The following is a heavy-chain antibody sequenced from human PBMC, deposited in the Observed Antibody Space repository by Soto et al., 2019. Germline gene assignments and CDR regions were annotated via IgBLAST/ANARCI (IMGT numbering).Heavy chain of an antibody. CDR1: GFTFSGSA. CDR3: TPEGAGFDY. J-gene: IGHJ4*02. V-gene: IGHV3-73*01. D-gene: IGHD1-26*01. CDR2: IRSKANSYAT. Sequence: EVQLVESGGGLVQPGGSLKLSCAASGFTFSGSAMHWVRQASENGLEWVGRIRSKANSYATAYAASVKGRFTVSRDDSNHTSYLQLSSLKTEDTAVYYCTPEGAGFDYWGQGTLVTVSS.